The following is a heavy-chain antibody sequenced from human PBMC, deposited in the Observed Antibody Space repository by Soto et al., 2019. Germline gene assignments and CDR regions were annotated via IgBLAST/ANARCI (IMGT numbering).Heavy chain of an antibody. D-gene: IGHD3-16*01. Sequence: GESLKISCEGSGYMFYGYWIGWVRQMPVKGLEWMGLIYPDNSDTRYSPSFQGQVTLSADKPINTAYLQWSTLKASDTAMYYCARFGGPGLSHNWFDSWGQGTLVTVS. CDR2: IYPDNSDT. CDR1: GYMFYGYW. J-gene: IGHJ5*01. CDR3: ARFGGPGLSHNWFDS. V-gene: IGHV5-51*01.